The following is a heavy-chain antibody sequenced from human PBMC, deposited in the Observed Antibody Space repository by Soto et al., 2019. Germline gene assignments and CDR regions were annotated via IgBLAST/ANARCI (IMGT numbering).Heavy chain of an antibody. CDR1: GGTFSSYD. J-gene: IGHJ4*02. V-gene: IGHV1-8*02. CDR2: MNPNSGNT. CDR3: AVEVEVLRYFDWSYY. Sequence: QVQLVQSGAEVKKPGSSVKVSCKASGGTFSSYDINWVRQATGQGLEWMGWMNPNSGNTGYAQKFQGRVTMTRNTSISTAYMELSSLRSEDTAVYYCAVEVEVLRYFDWSYYWGQGTLVTVSS. D-gene: IGHD3-9*01.